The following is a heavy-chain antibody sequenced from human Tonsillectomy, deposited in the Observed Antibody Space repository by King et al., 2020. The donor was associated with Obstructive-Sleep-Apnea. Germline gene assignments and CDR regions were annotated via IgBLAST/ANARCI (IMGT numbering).Heavy chain of an antibody. V-gene: IGHV3-33*01. J-gene: IGHJ4*02. CDR1: GFTFSSHG. Sequence: VQLVESGGGVVQAGRSLRLSCTTSGFTFSSHGMHWVRQAPGKGLEWVAAIWWDGSRQCYADSVKGRFTVSRDDSKSTLYLQMNSLRAEDTAVYYCARVPSSPLDSWGQGTRVPVSS. CDR3: ARVPSSPLDS. D-gene: IGHD6-13*01. CDR2: IWWDGSRQ.